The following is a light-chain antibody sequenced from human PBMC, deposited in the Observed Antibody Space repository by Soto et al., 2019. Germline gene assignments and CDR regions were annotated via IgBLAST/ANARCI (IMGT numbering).Light chain of an antibody. CDR3: TSWTTSTTMI. Sequence: QSVLTQPASGSGSHLQSITISCTGTRSDIGAYNFVSWYQQHPGEVPKLILYDVNVRPSGVSNRFSGSTSGNTASLTISGLQAEDEADYYCTSWTTSTTMIFGGGTKVTVL. CDR2: DVN. V-gene: IGLV2-14*03. CDR1: RSDIGAYNF. J-gene: IGLJ2*01.